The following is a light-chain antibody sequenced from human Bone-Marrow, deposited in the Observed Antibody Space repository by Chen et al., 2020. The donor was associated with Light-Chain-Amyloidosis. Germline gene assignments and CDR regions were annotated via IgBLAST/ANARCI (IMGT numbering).Light chain of an antibody. CDR3: QERTNWPLYT. V-gene: IGKV3-11*01. Sequence: EIVLTRSPATLSLSPGERAALSCRASQRISKFLAWYQHKPGQAPRLLIYDASIRATGIPARFSGSVSGTDFTLTINSLEPEDFAVYYCQERTNWPLYTFGQGTKLEI. J-gene: IGKJ2*01. CDR1: QRISKF. CDR2: DAS.